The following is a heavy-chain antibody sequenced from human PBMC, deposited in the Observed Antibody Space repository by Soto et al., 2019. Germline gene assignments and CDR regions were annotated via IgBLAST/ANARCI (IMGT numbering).Heavy chain of an antibody. Sequence: LRLSCVASGFTFTRYWMSWVRQAPGKGLEWVANIKGDGSEKKYVDSVKGRFTISRDNAHNSVSLQMNSLRAEDTALYYCGRDEVRNGVGVWGQGTTVTVSS. V-gene: IGHV3-7*01. J-gene: IGHJ6*02. CDR2: IKGDGSEK. CDR1: GFTFTRYW. CDR3: GRDEVRNGVGV.